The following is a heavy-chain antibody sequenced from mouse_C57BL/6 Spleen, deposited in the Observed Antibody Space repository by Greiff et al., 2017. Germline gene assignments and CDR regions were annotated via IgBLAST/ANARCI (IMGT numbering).Heavy chain of an antibody. CDR1: GYSITSGYY. CDR2: ISYDGSN. V-gene: IGHV3-6*01. D-gene: IGHD2-1*01. J-gene: IGHJ3*01. Sequence: ESGPGLVKPSQSLSLTCSVTGYSITSGYYWNWIRQFPGNKLEWMGYISYDGSNNYNPSLKNRISITRDTSKNQCFLKLNSVTTEDTATYYCARDIYYGNYGFAYWGQGTLVTVAA. CDR3: ARDIYYGNYGFAY.